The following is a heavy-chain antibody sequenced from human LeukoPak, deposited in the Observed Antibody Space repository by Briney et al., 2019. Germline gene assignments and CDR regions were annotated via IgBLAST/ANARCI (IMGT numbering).Heavy chain of an antibody. V-gene: IGHV3-53*01. CDR3: ARDYYDGSAYYSYYEY. CDR1: GFTVSSKY. Sequence: PGGSLRLSCAASGFTVSSKYMSWVRQAPGKGLEWVSTHYSNGNTFYADSVKGRFTISRDNSKNTLSLQMNSLRAEDTAVYYCARDYYDGSAYYSYYEYWGQGTLVTVSS. D-gene: IGHD3-22*01. CDR2: HYSNGNT. J-gene: IGHJ4*02.